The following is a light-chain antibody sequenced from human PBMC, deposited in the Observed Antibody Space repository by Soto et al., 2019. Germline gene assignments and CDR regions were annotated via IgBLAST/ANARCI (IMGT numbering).Light chain of an antibody. CDR1: QSVSGN. J-gene: IGKJ1*01. CDR2: RAS. V-gene: IGKV3-20*01. Sequence: ELVLTQSPGTLSLSPGEEATLSCRASQSVSGNLAWYQQRPGQVPRLLLYRASARAAGIPDRFSGSGSETDYTLTISSLAPEDFAVYYWKQYGRSPWAFGHGTQVEI. CDR3: KQYGRSPWA.